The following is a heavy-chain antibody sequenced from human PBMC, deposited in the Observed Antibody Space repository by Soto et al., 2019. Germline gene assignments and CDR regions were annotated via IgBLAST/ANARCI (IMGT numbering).Heavy chain of an antibody. V-gene: IGHV3-48*02. D-gene: IGHD3-10*01. CDR2: ISSSSSTI. Sequence: VGSLRLSCAASGFTFSSYSMNWVRQAPGKGLEWVSYISSSSSTIYYADSVKGRFTTSRDNAKNSLYLQMNSLRDEDTAVYYCARDMLLLWFGEWGDAFDIWGQGTMVTVSS. CDR1: GFTFSSYS. J-gene: IGHJ3*02. CDR3: ARDMLLLWFGEWGDAFDI.